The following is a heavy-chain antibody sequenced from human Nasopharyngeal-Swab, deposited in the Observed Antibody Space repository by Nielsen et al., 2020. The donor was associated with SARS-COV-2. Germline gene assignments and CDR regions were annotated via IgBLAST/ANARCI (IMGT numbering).Heavy chain of an antibody. CDR2: ISSSGSTI. Sequence: GGSLRLSCAASGFTFSSYEMNWVRQAPGKGLEWVSYISSSGSTIYYADSVKGRFTTSRDNARNTLYLHMYSLRDDDTAVYYCATAGNYRFDNWGQGTLVTVSS. CDR3: ATAGNYRFDN. D-gene: IGHD1-1*01. CDR1: GFTFSSYE. V-gene: IGHV3-48*03. J-gene: IGHJ4*02.